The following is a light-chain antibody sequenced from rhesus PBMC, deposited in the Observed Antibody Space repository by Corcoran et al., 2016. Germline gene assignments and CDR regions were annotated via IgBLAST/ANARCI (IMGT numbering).Light chain of an antibody. Sequence: DIQMTQSPSSLSAFVGDTVTITCRASQGISNHLSWFQQKPGKAPKLRIYAASSLESGVPSRFSGSGSGTEFTLPVSSLQPDDFATFCCLQHDIYPLAFGGGTKVEI. CDR1: QGISNH. CDR2: AAS. CDR3: LQHDIYPLA. J-gene: IGKJ4*01. V-gene: IGKV1-28*02.